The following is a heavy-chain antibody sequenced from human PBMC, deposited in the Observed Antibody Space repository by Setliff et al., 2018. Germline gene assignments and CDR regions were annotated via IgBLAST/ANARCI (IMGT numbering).Heavy chain of an antibody. J-gene: IGHJ5*02. CDR3: AKDRWGYADP. CDR1: GYSIGYAIGSGHY. Sequence: SETLSLTCAVSGYSIGYAIGSGHYWGWIRQPPGKGLEWIGSVYHRGSTYYNPSLESRVTISVDTSMNQFSLKLSSVTAADTAKYFCAKDRWGYADPWGQGTLVTVSS. CDR2: VYHRGST. V-gene: IGHV4-38-2*02. D-gene: IGHD2-2*01.